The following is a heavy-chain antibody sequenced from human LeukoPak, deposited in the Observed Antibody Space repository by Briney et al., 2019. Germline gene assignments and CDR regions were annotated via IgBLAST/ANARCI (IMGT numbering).Heavy chain of an antibody. V-gene: IGHV1-2*02. J-gene: IGHJ4*02. D-gene: IGHD6-6*01. CDR1: GYTFTCYY. Sequence: GASVKVSCKASGYTFTCYYMHWVRQAPGQGLEWMGWINPNSGGTNYTQKFQGRVTMTRDTYISTAYMELSRLRSDDTAVYYCARASLVISSVAARPRFLLYWGQGTLVTVSS. CDR3: ARASLVISSVAARPRFLLY. CDR2: INPNSGGT.